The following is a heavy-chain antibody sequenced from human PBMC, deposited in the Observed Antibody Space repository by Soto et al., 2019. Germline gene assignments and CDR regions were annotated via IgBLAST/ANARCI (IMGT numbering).Heavy chain of an antibody. V-gene: IGHV3-23*01. CDR2: ISGTGGTI. CDR1: GFTFSNHA. CDR3: AKGSGNIRPYGMDV. Sequence: EVQLLESGGGVVQPGGSLRVSCAAAGFTFSNHAMSWVHQAPGKGLEWVSTISGTGGTIYYADSVKGRFTISRDNSKNALWLQMNSLRAEDTALYYCAKGSGNIRPYGMDVWGQGTTVTVSS. J-gene: IGHJ6*02.